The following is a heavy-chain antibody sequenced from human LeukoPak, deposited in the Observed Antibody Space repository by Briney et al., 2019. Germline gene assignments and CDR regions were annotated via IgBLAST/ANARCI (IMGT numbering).Heavy chain of an antibody. D-gene: IGHD4-23*01. Sequence: GGSLRLSCAASGLSVGNNYVTWVRQPPGKGLEWVSVIYSDGSTYYADYVKGRFIILRDSSKNTLYLQMNSLRAEDTAVYYCTDAVAGWGQGTLVTVSS. CDR2: IYSDGST. CDR1: GLSVGNNY. V-gene: IGHV3-53*05. J-gene: IGHJ4*02. CDR3: TDAVAG.